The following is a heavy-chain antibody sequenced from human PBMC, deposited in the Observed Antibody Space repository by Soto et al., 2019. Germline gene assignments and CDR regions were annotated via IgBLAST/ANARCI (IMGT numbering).Heavy chain of an antibody. CDR3: ARSLLGDYYDSDGLDN. J-gene: IGHJ4*02. V-gene: IGHV1-69*02. CDR1: GGPYSKYS. CDR2: IIPIFDIT. D-gene: IGHD3-22*01. Sequence: QVQLVQSGTEVKKPGSSVTVSCKASGGPYSKYSISWVRQAPGQGLEWMGRIIPIFDITNYAQKFQGRVTMTADKSTSTVYMDLSSLRSEDTAVYYCARSLLGDYYDSDGLDNWGQGTLVTVSS.